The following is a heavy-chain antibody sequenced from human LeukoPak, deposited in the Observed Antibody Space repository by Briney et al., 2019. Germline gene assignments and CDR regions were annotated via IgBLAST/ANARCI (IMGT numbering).Heavy chain of an antibody. J-gene: IGHJ4*02. V-gene: IGHV3-23*01. Sequence: GGSLRLSCAASGFTFSSYAMSWVRRAPGKGLEWVSAISGSGGSTYYADSVKGRFTISRDNSKNTLYLQMNSLRAEDTAVYYCAKEFPNYYDSSGYYYPLDYWGQGTLVTVSS. D-gene: IGHD3-22*01. CDR2: ISGSGGST. CDR3: AKEFPNYYDSSGYYYPLDY. CDR1: GFTFSSYA.